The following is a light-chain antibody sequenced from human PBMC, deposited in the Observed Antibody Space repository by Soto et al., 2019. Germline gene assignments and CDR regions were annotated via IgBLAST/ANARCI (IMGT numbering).Light chain of an antibody. V-gene: IGLV2-8*01. Sequence: QSALNQPPSASGSPGQAVTISCTGTSSDVGGYDFVSWYQQHPGKAPKLMIHEVSKRPSGVPDRFSGSKSGNTASLTVSGLQAEDEADYYCSSYAGSNNYVFGTGTKVTVL. CDR3: SSYAGSNNYV. CDR1: SSDVGGYDF. J-gene: IGLJ1*01. CDR2: EVS.